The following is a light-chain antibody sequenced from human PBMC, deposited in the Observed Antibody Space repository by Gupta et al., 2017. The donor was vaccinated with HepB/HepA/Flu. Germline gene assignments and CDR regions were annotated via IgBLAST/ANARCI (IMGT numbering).Light chain of an antibody. Sequence: SALTQPASVSGSPGRSITISCPGTSSDVGGYNYVSWYQQHPGKAPKLMIYDVSNRPSGVSNRFSGSKSGNTASLTISGLQAEDEADYYCSSYTSSSTRVFGGGTKLTVL. CDR2: DVS. CDR1: SSDVGGYNY. J-gene: IGLJ3*02. CDR3: SSYTSSSTRV. V-gene: IGLV2-14*01.